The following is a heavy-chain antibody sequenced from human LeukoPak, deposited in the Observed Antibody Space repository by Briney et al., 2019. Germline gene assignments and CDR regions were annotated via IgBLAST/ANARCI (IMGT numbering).Heavy chain of an antibody. J-gene: IGHJ4*02. Sequence: SQTLSLTCTVSGGSISSGDYYWSWTRQPPGKGLEWIGEINHSGSTNYNPSLKSRVTISVDTSKNQFSLKLSSVTAADTAVYYCARGGGYSYEEFDYWGQGTLVTVSS. CDR3: ARGGGYSYEEFDY. V-gene: IGHV4-30-4*08. D-gene: IGHD5-18*01. CDR2: INHSGST. CDR1: GGSISSGDYY.